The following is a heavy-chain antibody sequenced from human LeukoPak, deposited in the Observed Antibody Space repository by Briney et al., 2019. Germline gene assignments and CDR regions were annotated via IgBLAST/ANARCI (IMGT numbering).Heavy chain of an antibody. Sequence: PGGSLRLSCAASGFTFSSYSMNWVRQAPGKGLEWVSYISSSSSTIYYADSVKGRFTISRDNAKNSLYLQRNSLRAEDTAVYYCAREGGALDYWGQGTLVTVSS. D-gene: IGHD3-16*01. J-gene: IGHJ4*02. CDR2: ISSSSSTI. CDR3: AREGGALDY. V-gene: IGHV3-48*01. CDR1: GFTFSSYS.